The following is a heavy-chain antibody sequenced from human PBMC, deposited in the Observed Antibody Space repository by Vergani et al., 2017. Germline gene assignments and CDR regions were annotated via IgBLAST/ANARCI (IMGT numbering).Heavy chain of an antibody. CDR2: ISGSGSTT. CDR1: GFTFSSFA. J-gene: IGHJ4*02. Sequence: EVQLLESGGGLVQPGGSLRLSCAASGFTFSSFAMNWVRQAPGKGLEWVSGISGSGSTTYYADSVKGRFTISRDKSKKVLYLQMNSLRAEDTAIYYCAKAAPVYGERQAHWGQGTLVTVSS. V-gene: IGHV3-23*01. D-gene: IGHD4/OR15-4a*01. CDR3: AKAAPVYGERQAH.